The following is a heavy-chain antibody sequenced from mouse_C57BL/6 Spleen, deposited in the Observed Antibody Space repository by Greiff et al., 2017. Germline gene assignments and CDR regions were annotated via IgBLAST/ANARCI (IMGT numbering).Heavy chain of an antibody. V-gene: IGHV1-7*01. J-gene: IGHJ3*01. CDR2: INPSSGYT. Sequence: QVQLQQSGAELAKPGASVKLSCKASGYTFTSYWMHWVKQRPGQGLEWIGYINPSSGYTKYNQKFKDKAPLTADKSSSTAYMQLSSLTYEDSAVYYCANYDYDVGFAYWGQGTLVTVSA. D-gene: IGHD2-4*01. CDR3: ANYDYDVGFAY. CDR1: GYTFTSYW.